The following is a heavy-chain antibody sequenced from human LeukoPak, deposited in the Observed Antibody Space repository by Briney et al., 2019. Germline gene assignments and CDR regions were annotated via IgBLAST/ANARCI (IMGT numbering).Heavy chain of an antibody. CDR3: ARDRSLVVGATPDY. CDR1: GFTFSSYG. V-gene: IGHV3-23*01. D-gene: IGHD1-26*01. Sequence: PGGSLRLSCAASGFTFSSYGMRWVRQAPGKGLEWVGGISGSDDTTYYADSVKGRFNRARDNEKNTLYLQMNSLRAEDTALYYCARDRSLVVGATPDYWGQGTLVTVSS. J-gene: IGHJ4*02. CDR2: ISGSDDTT.